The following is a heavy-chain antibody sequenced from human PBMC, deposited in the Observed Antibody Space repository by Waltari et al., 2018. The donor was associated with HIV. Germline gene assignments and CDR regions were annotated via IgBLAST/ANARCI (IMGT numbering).Heavy chain of an antibody. V-gene: IGHV4-39*01. J-gene: IGHJ3*02. CDR3: ARHFCALGCSITIRGGPLNDAFDI. CDR1: GGSISSSSYY. D-gene: IGHD3-3*01. Sequence: QLQLQESGPGLVKPSETLSLTCTVSGGSISSSSYYWGWIRQPPGKGLEWIGSIYYSGSTYYNPSLKSRVTISVDTSKNQFSLKLSSVTAADTAVYYCARHFCALGCSITIRGGPLNDAFDIWGQGTMVTVSS. CDR2: IYYSGST.